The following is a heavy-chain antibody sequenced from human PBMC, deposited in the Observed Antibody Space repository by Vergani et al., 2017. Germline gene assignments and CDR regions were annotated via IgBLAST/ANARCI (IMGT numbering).Heavy chain of an antibody. CDR1: GFTFSSYS. J-gene: IGHJ4*02. CDR3: GIGRDNYN. Sequence: EVQLVESGGGLVKPGGSLRLSCAASGFTFSSYSMNWVRQAPGKGLEWVSSIKNTGDSTHYADSVKGRFTISRDNSKNTLYLQMNSLQVEDTAVYYCGIGRDNYNWGQGTRVTVSS. D-gene: IGHD4/OR15-4a*01. CDR2: IKNTGDST. V-gene: IGHV3-23*04.